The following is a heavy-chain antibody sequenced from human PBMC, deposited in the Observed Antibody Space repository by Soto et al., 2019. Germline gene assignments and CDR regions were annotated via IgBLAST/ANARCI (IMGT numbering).Heavy chain of an antibody. CDR1: GGSISSSSYY. V-gene: IGHV4-39*01. CDR3: ARQRLIAARPGYFDY. Sequence: SETLSLTCTVSGGSISSSSYYWGWIRQPPGKGLEWIGSIYYSGSTYYNPSLKSRVTISVDTSKNQFSLKLSSVTAADTAVYYCARQRLIAARPGYFDYWGQATLVTVSS. CDR2: IYYSGST. D-gene: IGHD6-6*01. J-gene: IGHJ4*02.